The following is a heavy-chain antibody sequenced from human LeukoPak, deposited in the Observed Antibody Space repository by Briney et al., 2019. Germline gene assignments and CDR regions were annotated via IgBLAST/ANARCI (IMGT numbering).Heavy chain of an antibody. Sequence: SVKVSCKASGGTFSSYAISWVRQAPGQGLEWMGGIIPIFGTANYAQKFQGRVTITADESTSTAYMELSSLRSEDTAVYYCARDRQNYYDSSGYYYVWFDPWGQGTLFTVSS. CDR1: GGTFSSYA. V-gene: IGHV1-69*13. CDR2: IIPIFGTA. CDR3: ARDRQNYYDSSGYYYVWFDP. D-gene: IGHD3-22*01. J-gene: IGHJ5*02.